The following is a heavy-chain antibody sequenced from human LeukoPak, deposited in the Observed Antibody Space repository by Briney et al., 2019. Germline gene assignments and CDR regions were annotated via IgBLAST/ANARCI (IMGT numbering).Heavy chain of an antibody. CDR1: GFTFSNYA. CDR2: ISYDGSNK. V-gene: IGHV3-30*04. Sequence: PGRSLRLSCVASGFTFSNYAMHWVRQAPGKGLEWVAVISYDGSNKYYADSVKGRFTISRDNSKNTLYLQMNSLRAEDTAVYYCARRAGAYSHPYDYWGQGTLVTVSS. D-gene: IGHD4/OR15-4a*01. J-gene: IGHJ4*02. CDR3: ARRAGAYSHPYDY.